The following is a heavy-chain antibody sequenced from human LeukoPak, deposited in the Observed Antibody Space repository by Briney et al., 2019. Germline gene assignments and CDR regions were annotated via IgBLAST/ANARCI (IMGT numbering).Heavy chain of an antibody. Sequence: GGSLRVYCAASGFPFSSYAMSWVRQAPGKGLQWVSSISATGGSTYYADSVKGRSTVSRDNSKNTLYRQMNSLRAEDTAVYYCAKSLLATASGTGRAFDLWGQGTMVTVSS. V-gene: IGHV3-23*01. J-gene: IGHJ3*01. CDR1: GFPFSSYA. D-gene: IGHD1-26*01. CDR2: ISATGGST. CDR3: AKSLLATASGTGRAFDL.